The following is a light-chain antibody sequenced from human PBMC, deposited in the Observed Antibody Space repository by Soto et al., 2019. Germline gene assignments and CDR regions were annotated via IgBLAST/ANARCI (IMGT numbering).Light chain of an antibody. CDR3: QQYHTYSWT. V-gene: IGKV1-39*01. CDR2: AAS. J-gene: IGKJ1*01. Sequence: DIQMTQSPSSLSASVGDRVTITCRASQSISSYLNWYQQKPGKAPKLLIHAASSLESGVPSRFSGSGSGTEFIFTISSLQPDDFAAYYCQQYHTYSWTFGQGTKVDI. CDR1: QSISSY.